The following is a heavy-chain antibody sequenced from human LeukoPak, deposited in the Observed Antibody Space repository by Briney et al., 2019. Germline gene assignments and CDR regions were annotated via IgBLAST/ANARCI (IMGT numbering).Heavy chain of an antibody. Sequence: PGGSLRLSCAASGFTVSSNYMSWVRQAPGKGLEWVSSISSSSSYIYYADSVKGRFTISRDNSKNTLYLQMNSLRAEDTAVYYCAKGPWLAYPYYFDYWGQGTLVTVSS. D-gene: IGHD6-19*01. J-gene: IGHJ4*02. CDR2: ISSSSSYI. CDR3: AKGPWLAYPYYFDY. CDR1: GFTVSSNY. V-gene: IGHV3-21*04.